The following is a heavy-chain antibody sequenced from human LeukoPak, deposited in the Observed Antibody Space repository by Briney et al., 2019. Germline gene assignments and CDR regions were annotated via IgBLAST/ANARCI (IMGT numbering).Heavy chain of an antibody. D-gene: IGHD6-19*01. CDR2: IKQDGSEK. V-gene: IGHV3-7*03. CDR3: ARMSGIAVAAIWISYFDY. Sequence: GGSLRLSCAASGFTFGAYYMTWVRQAPGKGLEWVANIKQDGSEKYYVDSVKGRFTISRDNANNSLYLQMNSLRAEDTAVYYCARMSGIAVAAIWISYFDYWDQGTLVTVSS. CDR1: GFTFGAYY. J-gene: IGHJ4*02.